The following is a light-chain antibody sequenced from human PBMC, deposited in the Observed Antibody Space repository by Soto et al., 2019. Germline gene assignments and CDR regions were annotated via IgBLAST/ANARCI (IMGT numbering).Light chain of an antibody. J-gene: IGKJ1*01. CDR2: WAS. CDR1: QSVFDSSNYRNF. Sequence: DIVMTQSPDSLAVSLGERATINCKSSQSVFDSSNYRNFLAWYQQKPGQPPKLLIYWASTRKSGVPDRFSGSGSGTDFTLTISSLQAEDVAVYYCQHYSSTPWTFGQGTYVEIK. V-gene: IGKV4-1*01. CDR3: QHYSSTPWT.